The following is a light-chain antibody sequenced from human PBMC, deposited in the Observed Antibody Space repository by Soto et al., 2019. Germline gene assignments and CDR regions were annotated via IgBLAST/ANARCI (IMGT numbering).Light chain of an antibody. CDR3: ASWDDSLSAV. V-gene: IGLV1-47*02. CDR2: NNN. CDR1: RSNVEIYY. Sequence: QSVLTQPPSASGTPGQRVTISCSGSRSNVEIYYVYWYQQFPGTAPKLLIYNNNRRPSGVPERFSGSKSGTSASLAISGLRSEDEAYYYCASWDDSLSAVFGGGTKVTVL. J-gene: IGLJ3*02.